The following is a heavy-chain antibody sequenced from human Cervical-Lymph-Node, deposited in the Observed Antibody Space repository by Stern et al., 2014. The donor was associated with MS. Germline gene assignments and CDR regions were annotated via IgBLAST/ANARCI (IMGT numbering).Heavy chain of an antibody. CDR3: AREGLLWFGELLDPYGMDV. D-gene: IGHD3-10*01. CDR1: GGSISRYY. Sequence: QLAESGSGLVKPSETLSLTCTVSGGSISRYYWSWIRQPPGQGLVWIGYIYYSVSTNYSPSLKGRVTISVDTSKNQFSLKLSSVTAADTAVYYCAREGLLWFGELLDPYGMDVWGQGTTVTVSS. J-gene: IGHJ6*02. CDR2: IYYSVST. V-gene: IGHV4-59*01.